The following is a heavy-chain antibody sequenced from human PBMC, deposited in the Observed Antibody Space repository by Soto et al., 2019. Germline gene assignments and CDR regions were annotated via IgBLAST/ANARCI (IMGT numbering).Heavy chain of an antibody. J-gene: IGHJ4*02. CDR2: IHHDGGT. CDR1: GGSFSRYH. CDR3: ARGYGEEWPTSDF. Sequence: QVQLQQWGAGLLKPSETLSLTCTVYGGSFSRYHWNWIRQAPGKGLEWIGEIHHDGGTNYRPSLEGRVTISVDTSKKEFSLKLSSVTAADTGVYYCARGYGEEWPTSDFWGQGTLVTVSS. D-gene: IGHD3-10*01. V-gene: IGHV4-34*01.